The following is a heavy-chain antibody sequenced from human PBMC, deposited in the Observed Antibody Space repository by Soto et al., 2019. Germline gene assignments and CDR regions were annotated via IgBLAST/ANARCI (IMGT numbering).Heavy chain of an antibody. D-gene: IGHD3-10*01. CDR1: GYSFTSYW. J-gene: IGHJ6*03. Sequence: GESLKISCKGSGYSFTSYWIGWVRQMPGKGLEWMGIIYPGYSDTRYSPSFQGQVTISADKSISTAYLQWSSLKASDTAMYYCARHQGIWFGELFRDNYYYYYMDVWGKGTTVTVSS. CDR2: IYPGYSDT. CDR3: ARHQGIWFGELFRDNYYYYYMDV. V-gene: IGHV5-51*01.